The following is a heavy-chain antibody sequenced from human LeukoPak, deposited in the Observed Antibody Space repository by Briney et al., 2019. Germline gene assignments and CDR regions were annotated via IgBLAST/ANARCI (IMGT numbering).Heavy chain of an antibody. D-gene: IGHD3-10*01. J-gene: IGHJ5*02. CDR3: ASWNYYGSGSYFT. Sequence: GGSLRLSCAASGFTFSSYEMNWVRQAPGKGLEWVSYISSSGSTIYYADSVKGRFTISRDNAKNSLYLQMNSLRAEDTAVYYCASWNYYGSGSYFTWGQGTLVTVSS. CDR2: ISSSGSTI. CDR1: GFTFSSYE. V-gene: IGHV3-48*03.